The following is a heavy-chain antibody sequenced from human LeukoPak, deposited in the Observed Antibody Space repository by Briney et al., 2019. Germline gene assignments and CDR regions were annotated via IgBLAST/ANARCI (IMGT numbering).Heavy chain of an antibody. CDR2: IYYSGNT. J-gene: IGHJ4*02. V-gene: IGHV4-59*01. CDR1: GGSISSYY. Sequence: SETLSLTCTVSGGSISSYYWSWIRQPPGKGLEWIGYIYYSGNTNYNPSLKSLVTISVDTSKNQFSLKLSSVTAADTAVYYCARVVGVYYFDYWGQGTLVTVSS. CDR3: ARVVGVYYFDY. D-gene: IGHD5/OR15-5a*01.